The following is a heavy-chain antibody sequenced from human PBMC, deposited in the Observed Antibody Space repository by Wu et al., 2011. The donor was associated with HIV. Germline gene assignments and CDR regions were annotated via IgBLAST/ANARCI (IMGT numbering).Heavy chain of an antibody. J-gene: IGHJ5*02. Sequence: QLLQSGAELKKPGSAVKVSCELSGGAFHSYAINWVRQAPGQGLEWVGRIVPIFGKAHYGQKFQGRVTITADESTGTGYMEVTSLRSDDTAVYYCTRLPWWRVFWGGSTLTSWGQGTLVSVSS. CDR2: IVPIFGKA. CDR1: GGAFHSYA. V-gene: IGHV1-69*15. CDR3: TRLPWWRVFWGGSTLTS. D-gene: IGHD3-3*01.